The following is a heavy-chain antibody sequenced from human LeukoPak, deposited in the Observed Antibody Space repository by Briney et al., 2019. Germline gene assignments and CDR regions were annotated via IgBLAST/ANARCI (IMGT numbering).Heavy chain of an antibody. V-gene: IGHV3-23*01. J-gene: IGHJ4*02. CDR1: GFTFSSYV. Sequence: GGSLRLSCAVSGFTFSSYVMTWVRQVPGKGLEWVSGISGSGGRTYYADSVKGRFTISRDNSKNTVYLQVNSLRAEDTAVYYCTKDGRATIWGTFDYWGQGTLVTVSS. D-gene: IGHD5-24*01. CDR2: ISGSGGRT. CDR3: TKDGRATIWGTFDY.